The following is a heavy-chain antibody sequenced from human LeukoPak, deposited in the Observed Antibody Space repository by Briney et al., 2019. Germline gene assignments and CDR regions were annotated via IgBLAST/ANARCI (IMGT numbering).Heavy chain of an antibody. CDR3: AKGSSGWLAPFDY. D-gene: IGHD6-19*01. Sequence: GGSLRLSCAASGFTFSSYALSWVRQAPGKGLEWVSAVSGSGSSTYYADSVKGRFTISRDNSKNTLYLQMNSLRAEDTAVYYCAKGSSGWLAPFDYWGQGTLVTVSS. CDR1: GFTFSSYA. CDR2: VSGSGSST. V-gene: IGHV3-23*01. J-gene: IGHJ4*02.